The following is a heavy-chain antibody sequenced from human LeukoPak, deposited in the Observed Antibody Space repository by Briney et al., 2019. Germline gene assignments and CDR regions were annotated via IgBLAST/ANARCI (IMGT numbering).Heavy chain of an antibody. CDR3: ARTGRCSGGSCSINWFDP. CDR2: IYPGDSDT. Sequence: GESLQISCKGSGYSFTSYWIGWVRQMPGKGLEWMGIIYPGDSDTRYSPSFQGQVTISADKSISTAYLQWSSLKASDTAMYYCARTGRCSGGSCSINWFDPWGQGTLVTVSS. D-gene: IGHD2-15*01. J-gene: IGHJ5*02. V-gene: IGHV5-51*01. CDR1: GYSFTSYW.